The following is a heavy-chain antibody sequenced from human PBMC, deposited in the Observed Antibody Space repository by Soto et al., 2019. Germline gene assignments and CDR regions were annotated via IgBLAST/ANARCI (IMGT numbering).Heavy chain of an antibody. CDR2: INWNGGST. V-gene: IGHV3-20*04. Sequence: GGSLRLSCAASGFTFSSYAMSWVRQAPGKGLEWVSGINWNGGSTGYADSVKGRFTISRDNAKNSLYLQMNSLRAEDTALYYCARGGITMVRGVIKAFPLDYWGQGT. CDR3: ARGGITMVRGVIKAFPLDY. J-gene: IGHJ4*02. D-gene: IGHD3-10*01. CDR1: GFTFSSYA.